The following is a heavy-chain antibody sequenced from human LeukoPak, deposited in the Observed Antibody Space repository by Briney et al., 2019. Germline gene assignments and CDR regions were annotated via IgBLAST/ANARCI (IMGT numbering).Heavy chain of an antibody. CDR2: IIPIFGTA. D-gene: IGHD3-16*01. J-gene: IGHJ4*02. CDR3: AKDSPHDYVWANYKLGWFFDY. V-gene: IGHV1-69*13. Sequence: VASVKVSCKASGGTFSSYAISWVRQAPGQGLEWMGGIIPIFGTANYAQKFQGRVTITADESTSTAYMELSSLRSEDTAVYYCAKDSPHDYVWANYKLGWFFDYWGQGTLVTVSS. CDR1: GGTFSSYA.